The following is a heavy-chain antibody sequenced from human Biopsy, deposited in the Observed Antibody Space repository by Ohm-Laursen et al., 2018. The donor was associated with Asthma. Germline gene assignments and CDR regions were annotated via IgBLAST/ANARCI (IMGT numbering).Heavy chain of an antibody. CDR1: GDSFSNYA. CDR3: AREPINVLTGEFDYGMDV. D-gene: IGHD3-9*01. CDR2: IIPIFGTS. Sequence: SVKVSCKASGDSFSNYAISWVRQAPGQGLEWMGGIIPIFGTSNYAQKFQGRVSISRDASANTINLELTRLTTEDTAVFYCAREPINVLTGEFDYGMDVWGQGTTVIVSS. J-gene: IGHJ6*02. V-gene: IGHV1-69*05.